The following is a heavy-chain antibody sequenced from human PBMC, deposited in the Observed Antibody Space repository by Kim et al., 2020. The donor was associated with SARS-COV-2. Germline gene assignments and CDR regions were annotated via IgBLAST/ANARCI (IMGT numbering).Heavy chain of an antibody. Sequence: ASVKVSCKASGYTFTGYYMHWVRQAPGQGLEWMGWINPNSGGTNYAQKSQGRVTMTRDTSISTAYLELSRLRSDYTAVYYCARDRRVVAATHSPQFDYWGQGTLVTVSS. D-gene: IGHD2-15*01. CDR3: ARDRRVVAATHSPQFDY. CDR2: INPNSGGT. CDR1: GYTFTGYY. V-gene: IGHV1-2*02. J-gene: IGHJ4*02.